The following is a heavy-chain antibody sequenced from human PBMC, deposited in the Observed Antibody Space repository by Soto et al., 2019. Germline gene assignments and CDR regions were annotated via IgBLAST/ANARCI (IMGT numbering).Heavy chain of an antibody. J-gene: IGHJ3*02. V-gene: IGHV1-69*06. CDR2: IIPIFGTA. CDR3: ARGGLAKTDDFDI. CDR1: GGTFSSYA. D-gene: IGHD3-10*01. Sequence: QVQLVQSGAEVKKPGSSVKVSCKASGGTFSSYAISWVRQAPGQGLEWMGGIIPIFGTANYAQKFQGRVTITADKSTITADMELSSLRSEDMAVYYCARGGLAKTDDFDIWGQGTMVTVSS.